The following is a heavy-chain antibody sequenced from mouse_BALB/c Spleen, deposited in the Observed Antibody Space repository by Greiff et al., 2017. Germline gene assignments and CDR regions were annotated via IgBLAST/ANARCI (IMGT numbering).Heavy chain of an antibody. CDR2: IYPYNGGT. J-gene: IGHJ4*01. V-gene: IGHV1S29*02. Sequence: EVKVVESGPELVKPGASVKISCKASGYTFTDYNMHWVKQSHGKSLEWIGYIYPYNGGTGYNQKFKSKATLTVDNSSSTAYMELRSLTSEDSAVYYCARLGDYDNAMDDWGQGTSVTVSS. CDR1: GYTFTDYN. CDR3: ARLGDYDNAMDD. D-gene: IGHD2-4*01.